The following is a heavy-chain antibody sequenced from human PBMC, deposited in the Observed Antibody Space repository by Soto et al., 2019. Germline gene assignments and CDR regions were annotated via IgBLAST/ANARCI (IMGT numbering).Heavy chain of an antibody. D-gene: IGHD6-19*01. J-gene: IGHJ4*02. Sequence: QVQLVQSGAEVKKPGSSVKVSCKASGGTFSSYAISWVRQAPGQGLEWMGGIIPIFGTANYAQKFQGRVTITADESTSTAYMELSSLRSEDTAVYYCARNAVAGPTCIYYFDYWGQGTLVTVSS. CDR2: IIPIFGTA. CDR1: GGTFSSYA. V-gene: IGHV1-69*01. CDR3: ARNAVAGPTCIYYFDY.